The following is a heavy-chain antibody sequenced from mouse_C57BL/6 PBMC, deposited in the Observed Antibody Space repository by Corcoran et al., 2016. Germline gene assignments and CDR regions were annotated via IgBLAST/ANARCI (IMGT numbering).Heavy chain of an antibody. D-gene: IGHD4-1*01. Sequence: AQLKQSGLELVKPGASFKISCKASGYTFTDYYMNWVKQSHGKSLEWIGDINPNNGVTSYNQKFKGKATLTVDKSSSTAYMELRSLTSEDSAVYYCARLELGWYFDVWGTGTTVTVSS. V-gene: IGHV1-26*01. J-gene: IGHJ1*03. CDR2: INPNNGVT. CDR1: GYTFTDYY. CDR3: ARLELGWYFDV.